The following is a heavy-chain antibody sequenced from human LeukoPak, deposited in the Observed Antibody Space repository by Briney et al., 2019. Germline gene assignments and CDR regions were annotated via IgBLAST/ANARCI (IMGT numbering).Heavy chain of an antibody. CDR3: ARDQYEVPYYSNYDGMNV. J-gene: IGHJ6*02. CDR2: IKQDGSEA. Sequence: GGSLRLSCTASGFTFSYYWMSWVRQAPGEGLEWVANIKQDGSEASYVGSVKGRFTISRDNPRNSLYLQMNSLRAEDTAVYYCARDQYEVPYYSNYDGMNVWGQGTTVIVSS. D-gene: IGHD3-16*01. CDR1: GFTFSYYW. V-gene: IGHV3-7*03.